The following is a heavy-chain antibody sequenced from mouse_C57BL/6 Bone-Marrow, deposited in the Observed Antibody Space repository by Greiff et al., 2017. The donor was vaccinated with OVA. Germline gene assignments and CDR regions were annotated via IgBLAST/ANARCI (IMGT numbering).Heavy chain of an antibody. CDR3: ARFLEYYGSSYWYFDV. CDR1: GYTFTSYW. CDR2: IDPSDSYT. V-gene: IGHV1-69*01. Sequence: QVQLQQPGAELVMPGASVKLSCKASGYTFTSYWMHWVKQRPGQGLEWIGEIDPSDSYTNYNQKFKGKSTLTVDKSSSTAYMQLSSLTSEDSAVYYCARFLEYYGSSYWYFDVWGTGTTVTVSS. J-gene: IGHJ1*03. D-gene: IGHD1-1*01.